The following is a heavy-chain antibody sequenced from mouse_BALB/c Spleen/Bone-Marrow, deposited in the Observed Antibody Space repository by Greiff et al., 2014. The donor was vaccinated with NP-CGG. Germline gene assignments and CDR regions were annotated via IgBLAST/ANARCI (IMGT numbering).Heavy chain of an antibody. Sequence: QVQLQQSGPELVKPGALVKISCKASGYTFTTYDINWVKQRPGKGLEWIGWISPGDGNTNYNEKFKGKTTLTADKSTSTAYMQLSRLSYENSADYFCARGGDYHYFDYWGQGTTLTVSS. J-gene: IGHJ2*01. CDR1: GYTFTTYD. CDR3: ARGGDYHYFDY. D-gene: IGHD2-4*01. CDR2: ISPGDGNT. V-gene: IGHV1S56*01.